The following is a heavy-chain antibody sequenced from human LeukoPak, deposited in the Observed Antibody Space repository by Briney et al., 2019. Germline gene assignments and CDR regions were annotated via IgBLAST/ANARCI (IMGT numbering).Heavy chain of an antibody. CDR2: ITSSSSYI. CDR1: GFTFSSYS. Sequence: PGESLRLSCAASGFTFSSYSLNWVRQAPGKGLEWVSSITSSSSYIYYADSVKGRFTISIDNAKNSLYLQMNSLRAEDTAVYYCARGRDGYNNQGFDYWGQGTLVTVSS. CDR3: ARGRDGYNNQGFDY. D-gene: IGHD5-24*01. J-gene: IGHJ4*02. V-gene: IGHV3-21*01.